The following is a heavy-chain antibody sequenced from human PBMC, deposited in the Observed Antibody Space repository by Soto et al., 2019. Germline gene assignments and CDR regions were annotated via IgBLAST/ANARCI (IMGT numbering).Heavy chain of an antibody. D-gene: IGHD1-26*01. CDR1: GYTFTGHY. CDR2: IGPESGAT. Sequence: ASVKVSCKASGYTFTGHYIHWVRQAPEQGPEWMGEIGPESGATRYAQRFQGRVTMTRDMSITTVYIELNNLSPDDTAVYYCGRGRSGQIVVFYWGQGTPVTVSS. V-gene: IGHV1-2*02. CDR3: GRGRSGQIVVFY. J-gene: IGHJ4*02.